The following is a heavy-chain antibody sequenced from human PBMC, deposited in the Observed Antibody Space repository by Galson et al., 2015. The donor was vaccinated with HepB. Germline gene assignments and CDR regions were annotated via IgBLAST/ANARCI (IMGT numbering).Heavy chain of an antibody. J-gene: IGHJ4*02. CDR2: VRGNGDTT. D-gene: IGHD3-9*01. CDR3: AKAPNFDIYLDS. V-gene: IGHV3-23*01. CDR1: GFTFNTYA. Sequence: SLRLSCAASGFTFNTYAMTWVRQAPGQGLEWVSSVRGNGDTTHYADSVKGRFTISRDNSKNMLYLQMNSLRAEDTAVYYCAKAPNFDIYLDSWGQGTLVTVSS.